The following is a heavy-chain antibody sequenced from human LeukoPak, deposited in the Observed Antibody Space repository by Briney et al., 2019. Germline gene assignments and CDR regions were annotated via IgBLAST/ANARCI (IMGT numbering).Heavy chain of an antibody. CDR2: IYHSGST. CDR1: GGSISSSNW. D-gene: IGHD6-13*01. V-gene: IGHV4-4*02. J-gene: IGHJ4*02. CDR3: ASRRRAGYSSSWYALPFDY. Sequence: PSETLSLTCAVSGGSISSSNWWSWVRQPPGKGLEWIGEIYHSGSTNYNPSLKSRVTISVDKSKNQFSLKLSSVTAADTAVYYCASRRRAGYSSSWYALPFDYWGQGTLVTVSS.